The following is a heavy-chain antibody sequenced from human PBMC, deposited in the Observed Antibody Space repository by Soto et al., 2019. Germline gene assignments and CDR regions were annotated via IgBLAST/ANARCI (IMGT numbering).Heavy chain of an antibody. CDR1: GGSINNYY. Sequence: SETLSLTCTVSGGSINNYYWSWIRQPPGKGLEWIGYIYDSGSTNYNPSLKSRVTISVDTSKNQFSLKLSSVTAADTAVYYCARSIAAAGKWGLFDYWGQGTLVTVSS. CDR2: IYDSGST. CDR3: ARSIAAAGKWGLFDY. J-gene: IGHJ4*02. V-gene: IGHV4-59*01. D-gene: IGHD6-13*01.